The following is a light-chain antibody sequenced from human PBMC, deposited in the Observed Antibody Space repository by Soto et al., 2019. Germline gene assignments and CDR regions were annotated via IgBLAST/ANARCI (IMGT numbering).Light chain of an antibody. CDR2: KAS. Sequence: DIQMTQSPSTLSASVGDRVTITCRASQSISSWLAWDQQKPGKAPKLLIYKASSLESGVPSRFSGSGSGTEFTLTISSLQPDDFATYYCQQYNSYSPLTFGGGTKVDIK. CDR3: QQYNSYSPLT. J-gene: IGKJ4*01. V-gene: IGKV1-5*03. CDR1: QSISSW.